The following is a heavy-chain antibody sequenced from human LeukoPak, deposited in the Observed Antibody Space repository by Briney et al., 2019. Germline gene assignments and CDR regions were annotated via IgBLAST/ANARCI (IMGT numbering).Heavy chain of an antibody. CDR3: ARDELPYYYDSSGAFDI. Sequence: GGSLRLSCAASGFTFSDYYMSWIRQAPGKRLEWVSYISSSGSTIYYADSVKGRFTISRDNAKNSLYLQMNSLRAEDTAVYYCARDELPYYYDSSGAFDIWGQGTMVTVSS. V-gene: IGHV3-11*04. CDR1: GFTFSDYY. J-gene: IGHJ3*02. CDR2: ISSSGSTI. D-gene: IGHD3-22*01.